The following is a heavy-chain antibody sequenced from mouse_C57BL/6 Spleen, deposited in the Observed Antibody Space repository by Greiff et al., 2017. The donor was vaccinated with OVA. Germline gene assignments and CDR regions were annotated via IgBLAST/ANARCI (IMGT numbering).Heavy chain of an antibody. V-gene: IGHV1-53*01. J-gene: IGHJ2*01. D-gene: IGHD1-3*01. Sequence: VKLKQPGTELVKPGASVKLSCKASGYTFTSYWMHWVKQRPGQGLEWIGNINPSNGGTNYNEKFKSKATLTVDKSSSTAYMQLSSLTSEDSAVYYCARGPYNLRFDYWGQGTTLTVSS. CDR1: GYTFTSYW. CDR3: ARGPYNLRFDY. CDR2: INPSNGGT.